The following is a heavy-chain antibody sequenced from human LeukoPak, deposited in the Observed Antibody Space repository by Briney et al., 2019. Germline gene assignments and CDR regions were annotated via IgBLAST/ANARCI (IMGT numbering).Heavy chain of an antibody. CDR3: ARSGYDILTGFIYYYGMDV. CDR2: IIPIFGTA. Sequence: GASVKVSCKASGGTFSSYAISWVRQAPGQGPEWMGGIIPIFGTANYAQKFQGRVTITADESTSTAYMELSSLRSEDTAVYYCARSGYDILTGFIYYYGMDVWGQGTTVTVSS. J-gene: IGHJ6*02. V-gene: IGHV1-69*13. D-gene: IGHD3-9*01. CDR1: GGTFSSYA.